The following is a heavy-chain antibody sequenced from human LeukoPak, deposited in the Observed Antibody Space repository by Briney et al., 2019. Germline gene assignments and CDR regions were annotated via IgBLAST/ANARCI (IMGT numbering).Heavy chain of an antibody. D-gene: IGHD3-10*01. J-gene: IGHJ5*02. V-gene: IGHV3-33*05. Sequence: GGSLRLSCAASGFIFSSDDMHWVRQAPGKGLEWVAGIQSNGRNKYYVDSVKGRFAISRDNSKSTLYLQMYSLKTEDTAVYYCMNYGSESYYSGGSWGQGTLLTVSS. CDR1: GFIFSSDD. CDR3: MNYGSESYYSGGS. CDR2: IQSNGRNK.